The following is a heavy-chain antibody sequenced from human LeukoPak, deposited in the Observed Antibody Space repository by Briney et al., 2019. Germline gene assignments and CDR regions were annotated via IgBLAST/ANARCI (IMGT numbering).Heavy chain of an antibody. J-gene: IGHJ4*02. V-gene: IGHV3-30*09. D-gene: IGHD5-24*01. CDR3: ARRPVAAIKGYFDS. CDR2: ISTDGNYK. CDR1: GFTFSNYA. Sequence: GGSLRLSCAASGFTFSNYAIYWVRQTPGKGLEWVSVISTDGNYKYYADSVKGRFAVSRDNSKNMLYLQMNSLSADDTAVYYCARRPVAAIKGYFDSWGQGALVTVSS.